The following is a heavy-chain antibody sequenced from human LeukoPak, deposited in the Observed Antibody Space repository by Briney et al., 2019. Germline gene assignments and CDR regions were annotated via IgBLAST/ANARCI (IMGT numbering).Heavy chain of an antibody. J-gene: IGHJ6*03. V-gene: IGHV4-34*01. D-gene: IGHD5-12*01. CDR1: GGSFSGYY. CDR2: INHSGST. Sequence: SETLSLTCAVYGGSFSGYYWSWIRQPPGKGLEWIGEINHSGSTNYNPSLKSRVTISVDTSKNQFSLKLSSVTAADTAVYYCARHSGYSGYDLGYYYYMDVWGKGTTVTVSS. CDR3: ARHSGYSGYDLGYYYYMDV.